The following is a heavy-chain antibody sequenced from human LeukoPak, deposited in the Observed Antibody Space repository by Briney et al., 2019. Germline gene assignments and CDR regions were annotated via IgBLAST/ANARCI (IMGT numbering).Heavy chain of an antibody. Sequence: GGSLRLSCAASGFTFSSYWMSWVRQAPGKGLEWVANIKQDGSEKYSVDSAKGRFTISRDTAKNSLFLQMNSLRAEDTAVYYCVKWGDYDVLTGYYVSDCWGQGTLVTVSS. J-gene: IGHJ4*02. CDR3: VKWGDYDVLTGYYVSDC. CDR2: IKQDGSEK. D-gene: IGHD3-9*01. CDR1: GFTFSSYW. V-gene: IGHV3-7*03.